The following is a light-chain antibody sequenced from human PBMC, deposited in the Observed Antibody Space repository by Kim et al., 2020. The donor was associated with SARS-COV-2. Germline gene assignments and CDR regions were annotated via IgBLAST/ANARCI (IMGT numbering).Light chain of an antibody. V-gene: IGLV3-19*01. CDR1: SLRSYY. CDR2: GKN. J-gene: IGLJ2*01. CDR3: HSRDSSGNHPVV. Sequence: SSELTQDPAVSVALGQTVRITCQGDSLRSYYASWYQQKPGQAPVLVIYGKNNRPSGIPDRFSGSSSGNTASLTITGAQAEDEAEYYCHSRDSSGNHPVVF.